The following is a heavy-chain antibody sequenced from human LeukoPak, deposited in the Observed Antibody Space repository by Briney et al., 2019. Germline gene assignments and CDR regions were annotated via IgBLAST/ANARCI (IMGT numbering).Heavy chain of an antibody. CDR3: ARWWTFSSQTKSSGSLDY. J-gene: IGHJ4*02. D-gene: IGHD3-22*01. CDR1: GYTFTSYY. Sequence: ASVKVSCKASGYTFTSYYMHWVRQAPGQGLEWMGIINPSGGSTSYAQKFQGRVTMTRDTSTSTVYMELSSLRSEDTAVYYCARWWTFSSQTKSSGSLDYWGQGTLVTVSS. CDR2: INPSGGST. V-gene: IGHV1-46*01.